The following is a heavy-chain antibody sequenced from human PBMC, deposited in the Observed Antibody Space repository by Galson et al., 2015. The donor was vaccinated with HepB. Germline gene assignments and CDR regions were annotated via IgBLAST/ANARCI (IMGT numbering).Heavy chain of an antibody. J-gene: IGHJ3*02. CDR1: GFTFSSYT. CDR2: ISGSSTTI. V-gene: IGHV3-48*04. D-gene: IGHD3-22*01. Sequence: SLRLSCAASGFTFSSYTMNWVRQAPGKGLEWVSYISGSSTTIYYADSVQGRFTISRDNAKNSLYLQMNSLRAEDTAVYYCARGHPYYDSSGYYYTDAFDIWGQGTMVTVSS. CDR3: ARGHPYYDSSGYYYTDAFDI.